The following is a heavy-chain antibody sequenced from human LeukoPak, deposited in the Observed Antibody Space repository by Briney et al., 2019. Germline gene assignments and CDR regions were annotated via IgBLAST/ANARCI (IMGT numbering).Heavy chain of an antibody. CDR1: GGTFSSYA. Sequence: SVKASCKASGGTFSSYAISWVRQAPGQGLEWMGGIIPIFGTANYAQKFQGRVTITTDESTSTAYMELSSLRSEDTAVYYCARGFQGMAHDYYYMDVWGKGTTVTVSS. V-gene: IGHV1-69*05. J-gene: IGHJ6*03. CDR3: ARGFQGMAHDYYYMDV. D-gene: IGHD6-13*01. CDR2: IIPIFGTA.